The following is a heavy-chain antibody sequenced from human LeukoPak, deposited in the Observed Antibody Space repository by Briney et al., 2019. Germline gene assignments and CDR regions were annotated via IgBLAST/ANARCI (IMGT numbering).Heavy chain of an antibody. J-gene: IGHJ4*02. CDR3: ASQPAVIDLDY. D-gene: IGHD2-21*01. CDR2: IKPDGSEK. Sequence: GGSLRLSCAASGFTFSSYWMTWVRQAPGKGLEWVANIKPDGSEKSYVDSVKGRSTISRDNAKNSLYLQMNSLRVEDTAVYYCASQPAVIDLDYWGQGTLVTVSS. CDR1: GFTFSSYW. V-gene: IGHV3-7*01.